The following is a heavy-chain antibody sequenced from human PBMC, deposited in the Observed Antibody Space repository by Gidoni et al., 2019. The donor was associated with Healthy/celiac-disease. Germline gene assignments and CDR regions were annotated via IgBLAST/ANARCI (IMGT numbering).Heavy chain of an antibody. CDR1: GGSISSSSYY. Sequence: QLQLQESGPGLVKPSETLSLTCTVSGGSISSSSYYWGWIRQPPGKGLEWIGSIYYSGSTYYNPSLKSRVTISVDTSKNQFSLKLSSVTAADTAVYYCARREGRVRPFDYWGQGTLVTVSS. J-gene: IGHJ4*02. V-gene: IGHV4-39*01. CDR3: ARREGRVRPFDY. D-gene: IGHD1-26*01. CDR2: IYYSGST.